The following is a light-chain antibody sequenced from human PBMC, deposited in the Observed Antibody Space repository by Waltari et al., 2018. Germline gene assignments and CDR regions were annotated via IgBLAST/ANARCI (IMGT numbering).Light chain of an antibody. Sequence: QSALTQPASVSGSPGQSLTISCTGTSSDFSVPPYVSWYQQHPGRAPQLILYDVITRPSGVAARFSGSKSADTASLTILGLQAEDEADYYCNSYATANSWVFGGGTKLTVL. V-gene: IGLV2-14*01. CDR2: DVI. CDR1: SSDFSVPPY. J-gene: IGLJ3*02. CDR3: NSYATANSWV.